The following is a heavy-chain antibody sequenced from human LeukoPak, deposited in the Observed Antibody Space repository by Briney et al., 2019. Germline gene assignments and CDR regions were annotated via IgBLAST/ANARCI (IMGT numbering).Heavy chain of an antibody. V-gene: IGHV1-8*02. CDR3: ARDSSGWYHWFDP. CDR1: GYTFTDYY. J-gene: IGHJ5*02. Sequence: ASVTVSCKASGYTFTDYYLHWVRQAPGQGLEWMGWINPNSGNTGYAQKFQGRVTITRNTSISTAYMELSSLRSEDTAVYYCARDSSGWYHWFDPWGQGTLVTVSS. D-gene: IGHD6-19*01. CDR2: INPNSGNT.